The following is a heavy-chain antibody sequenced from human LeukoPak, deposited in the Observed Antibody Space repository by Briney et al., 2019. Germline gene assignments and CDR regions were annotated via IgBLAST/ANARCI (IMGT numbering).Heavy chain of an antibody. CDR1: GFTFSSYA. J-gene: IGHJ4*02. CDR2: ISGSGGCT. Sequence: GGSLRLSCAASGFTFSSYAMSWVRQAPGKGLEWVSAISGSGGCTYYADSVKGRFTISRDNSKNTLYLQMNSLRAEDTAVYYCAKEYSGYESRGGNDYWGQGTLVTVSS. V-gene: IGHV3-23*01. CDR3: AKEYSGYESRGGNDY. D-gene: IGHD5-12*01.